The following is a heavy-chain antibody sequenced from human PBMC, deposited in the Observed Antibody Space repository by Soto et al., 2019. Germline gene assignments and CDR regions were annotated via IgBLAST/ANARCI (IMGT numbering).Heavy chain of an antibody. CDR1: GGSISSYY. J-gene: IGHJ5*02. CDR3: ARVGLTMVRGVIITANWFDP. D-gene: IGHD3-10*01. CDR2: IYYSGST. V-gene: IGHV4-59*01. Sequence: LSLTCTVSGGSISSYYWSWIRQPPGKGLEWIGYIYYSGSTNYNPSLKSRVTISVDTSKNQFSLKLSSVTAADTAVYYCARVGLTMVRGVIITANWFDPWGQGTLVTVSS.